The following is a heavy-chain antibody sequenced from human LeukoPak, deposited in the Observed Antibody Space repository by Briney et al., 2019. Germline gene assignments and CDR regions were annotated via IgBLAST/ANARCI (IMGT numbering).Heavy chain of an antibody. CDR3: ARIRQQLVAYYYYYYMDV. J-gene: IGHJ6*03. D-gene: IGHD6-13*01. CDR2: ISGSGGST. Sequence: GGSLRLSCAASGFTLSSNAMNWVRQAPGKGLEWVSGISGSGGSTYYADSVKGRFTISRDKSKNTLYLLMISLRAEDTAVYYCARIRQQLVAYYYYYYMDVWGKGTTVTVSS. CDR1: GFTLSSNA. V-gene: IGHV3-23*01.